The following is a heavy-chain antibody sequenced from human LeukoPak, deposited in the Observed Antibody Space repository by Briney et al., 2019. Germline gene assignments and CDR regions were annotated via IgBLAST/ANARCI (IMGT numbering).Heavy chain of an antibody. CDR1: GFTFSSYW. CDR3: EREVAMIVVVTAGLDY. CDR2: IKQDGSEK. Sequence: NPGGSLRPSCAASGFTFSSYWMSWVRQAPGKGLEWVANIKQDGSEKYYVDSVKGRFTISRDNAKNSLYLQMNSLRAEDTAVYYCEREVAMIVVVTAGLDYWGQGTLVTVSS. D-gene: IGHD3-22*01. V-gene: IGHV3-7*01. J-gene: IGHJ4*02.